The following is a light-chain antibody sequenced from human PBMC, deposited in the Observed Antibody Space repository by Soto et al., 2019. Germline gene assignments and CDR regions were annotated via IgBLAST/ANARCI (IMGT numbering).Light chain of an antibody. CDR3: LQDYDYPRT. CDR1: QSISSW. J-gene: IGKJ1*01. CDR2: KAS. Sequence: DIQMTQSPSSLASSVGDRFTITCGASQSISSWLAWYQQKPGKAPKLLIYKASSLESGVPSRFSGRGSGTDFTLTISSLQPEDFATYYCLQDYDYPRTFGQGTKVDI. V-gene: IGKV1-5*03.